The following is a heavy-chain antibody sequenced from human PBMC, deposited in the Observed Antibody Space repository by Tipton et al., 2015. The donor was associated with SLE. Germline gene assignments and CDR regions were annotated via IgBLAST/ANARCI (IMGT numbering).Heavy chain of an antibody. V-gene: IGHV3-11*01. J-gene: IGHJ3*02. CDR3: ARSMYSSRDDAFDI. CDR1: GFTFSDYY. CDR2: ITNSGSAM. Sequence: SLRLSCAASGFTFSDYYMNWIRQAPGKGLEWVSYITNSGSAMYYADSVKGRFTISRDNAKNSLYLQMNSLRAEDTAVYYCARSMYSSRDDAFDIWGQGTVVTVAS. D-gene: IGHD6-13*01.